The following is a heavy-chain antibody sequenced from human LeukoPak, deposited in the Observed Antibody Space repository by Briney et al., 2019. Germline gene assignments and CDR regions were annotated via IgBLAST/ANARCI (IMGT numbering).Heavy chain of an antibody. CDR2: IYYRGST. CDR1: GGSISSYY. J-gene: IGHJ4*02. D-gene: IGHD6-13*01. Sequence: PSETLSLTCTVSGGSISSYYWSWIRQPPGKGLEWIGYIYYRGSTNYNPSLKSRVTISVDTSKNQFSLKLSSVTGADTAVYYCARGRSSSWYDAYDYWGQGTLVTVSS. V-gene: IGHV4-59*01. CDR3: ARGRSSSWYDAYDY.